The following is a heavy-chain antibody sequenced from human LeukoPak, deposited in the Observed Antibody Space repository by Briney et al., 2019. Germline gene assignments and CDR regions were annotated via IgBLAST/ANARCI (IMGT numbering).Heavy chain of an antibody. CDR3: ARLNSGNLRGILY. CDR2: INPSSGGT. J-gene: IGHJ4*02. D-gene: IGHD3-10*01. Sequence: ASVKVSCKASGYMFTAYYINWVRQSPGLGLEWLGWINPSSGGTTYAQRFQGRVTMTSDTSTSTAYLELNGLRSDDTAVYFCARLNSGNLRGILYWGQGSLVTVSS. CDR1: GYMFTAYY. V-gene: IGHV1-2*02.